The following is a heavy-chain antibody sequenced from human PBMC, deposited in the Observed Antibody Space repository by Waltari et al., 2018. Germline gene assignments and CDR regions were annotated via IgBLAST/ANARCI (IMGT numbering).Heavy chain of an antibody. CDR1: GFTVSSNY. Sequence: EVQLVESGGGLVQPGGSLRLSCAASGFTVSSNYMSWVRTAPGKGLEWVSVIYSGGSTYYADSVKGRFTISRDNSKNTLYLQMNSLRAEDTAVYYCARESRLLWFGELLRLGFDYWGQGTLVTVSS. V-gene: IGHV3-66*02. D-gene: IGHD3-10*01. J-gene: IGHJ4*02. CDR3: ARESRLLWFGELLRLGFDY. CDR2: IYSGGST.